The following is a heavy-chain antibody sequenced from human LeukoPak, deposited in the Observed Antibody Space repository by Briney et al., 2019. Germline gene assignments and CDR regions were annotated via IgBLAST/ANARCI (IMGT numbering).Heavy chain of an antibody. J-gene: IGHJ5*02. D-gene: IGHD3-16*01. CDR2: INPDGSQK. V-gene: IGHV3-7*01. Sequence: GGSLRLSCVASGFTFSLYWMTWVRQFPGKGLEWVADINPDGSQKYSVDSVKGRFTISRDNARNAVFLQMNSLRDDDTAVYYCVRQMIRFWFDPWGQGSRVTVS. CDR1: GFTFSLYW. CDR3: VRQMIRFWFDP.